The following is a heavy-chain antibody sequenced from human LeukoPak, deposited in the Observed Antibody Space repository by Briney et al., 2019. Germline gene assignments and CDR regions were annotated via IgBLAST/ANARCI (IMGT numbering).Heavy chain of an antibody. CDR3: AREIAAAALGGVFVYYYMDV. CDR2: IIPIFGTA. Sequence: SVKVSCKASGGTFSSYAISWVRQAPGQGLEWMGRIIPIFGTANYAQEFQGRVTITTDESTSTAYMELSSPRSEDTAVYYCAREIAAAALGGVFVYYYMDVWGKGTTVTVSS. V-gene: IGHV1-69*05. CDR1: GGTFSSYA. D-gene: IGHD6-13*01. J-gene: IGHJ6*03.